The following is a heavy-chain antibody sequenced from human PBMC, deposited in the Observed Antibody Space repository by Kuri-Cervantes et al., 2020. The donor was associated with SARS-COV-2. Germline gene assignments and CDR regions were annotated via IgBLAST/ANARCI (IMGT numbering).Heavy chain of an antibody. J-gene: IGHJ4*02. CDR2: IYYSGST. CDR3: ASQIRSSSSFIDY. CDR1: GASISSSTYY. D-gene: IGHD6-13*01. Sequence: SETLSLTCTVSGASISSSTYYWGWIRQHPGKGLEWIGYIYYSGSTYYNPSLKSRVTLSVDTSKNQFSLKLSSVTAADADVYYCASQIRSSSSFIDYWGQGTLVTVSS. V-gene: IGHV4-31*03.